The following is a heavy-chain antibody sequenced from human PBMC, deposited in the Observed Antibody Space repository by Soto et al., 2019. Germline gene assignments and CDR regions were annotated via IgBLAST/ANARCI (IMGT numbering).Heavy chain of an antibody. V-gene: IGHV1-3*01. CDR3: ARVLMVYAPYYYYYMDV. Sequence: ASVKVSCKASGYTFTSYAVHWVRQAPGQRLEWMGWINAGNGNTKYSQKFQGRVTITRDTSASTAYMELSSLRSEDTAVYYCARVLMVYAPYYYYYMDVWGKGTTVTVSS. CDR1: GYTFTSYA. CDR2: INAGNGNT. J-gene: IGHJ6*03. D-gene: IGHD2-8*01.